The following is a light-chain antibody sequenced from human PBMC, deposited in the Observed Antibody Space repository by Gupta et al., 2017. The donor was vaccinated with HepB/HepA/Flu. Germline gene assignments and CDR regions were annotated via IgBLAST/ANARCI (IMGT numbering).Light chain of an antibody. CDR2: NTN. CDR1: SDSVSTSYY. V-gene: IGLV8-61*01. Sequence: QSVVTQEPSLSVPPGGSVTLTSGLSSDSVSTSYYPSCYQQTPGQAPRTLIYNTNTRSSGVPDRFSGSILGNKAALTITGAQADDESDYYCVLYMGSGLWVFGGGTELTVL. J-gene: IGLJ3*02. CDR3: VLYMGSGLWV.